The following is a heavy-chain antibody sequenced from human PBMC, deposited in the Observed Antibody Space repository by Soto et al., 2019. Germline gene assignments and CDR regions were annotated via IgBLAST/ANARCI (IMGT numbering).Heavy chain of an antibody. CDR3: ARTPTGE. D-gene: IGHD3-16*01. CDR1: GDSITSGVYF. CDR2: IYHGGST. V-gene: IGHV4-31*03. J-gene: IGHJ4*02. Sequence: PSETLSLTCTVSGDSITSGVYFWSWIRQHPVKGLEWIGYIYHGGSTYYKPSLRGRVSMSVDTSKNQFSLELTSVTVADTAVYYCARTPTGEWGQGTLVTVSS.